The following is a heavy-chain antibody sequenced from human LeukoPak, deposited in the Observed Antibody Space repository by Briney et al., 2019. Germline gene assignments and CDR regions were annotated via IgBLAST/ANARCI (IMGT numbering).Heavy chain of an antibody. CDR1: GGSISSGGYY. D-gene: IGHD3-10*01. V-gene: IGHV4-31*03. J-gene: IGHJ3*02. CDR2: IYYSGST. CDR3: AREFDYYDSGSYHYPDVFDI. Sequence: SETLSLTCTVSGGSISSGGYYWSWIRQHPGKGLEWIGYIYYSGSTYYNPSLKSRVTISVDKSKNQFSLKLTSVTAADTAVYYCAREFDYYDSGSYHYPDVFDIWGQGTMVTVSS.